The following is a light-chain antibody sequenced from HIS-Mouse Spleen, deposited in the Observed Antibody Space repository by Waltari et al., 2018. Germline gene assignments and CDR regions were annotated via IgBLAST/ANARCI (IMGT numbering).Light chain of an antibody. CDR2: EDS. Sequence: SYELTQPPSVSVSPGQTARIPCSGVALPKKYAIGYQQKSGQAPVLVIYEDSKRPSGIPERFSGSSSGTMATLTISGAQVEDEADYYCYSTDSSGNHRVFGGGTKLTVL. CDR1: ALPKKY. V-gene: IGLV3-10*01. J-gene: IGLJ2*01. CDR3: YSTDSSGNHRV.